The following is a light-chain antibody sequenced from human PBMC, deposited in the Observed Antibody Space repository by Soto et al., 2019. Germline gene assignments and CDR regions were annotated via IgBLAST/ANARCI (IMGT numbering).Light chain of an antibody. Sequence: DIQLTQSPSFLSASVGDRVSITCRASQDIGTYLAWYQQKPSQAPRLLIYASSTLESGVSSRFSGRESGTEFTLTVNSLQPEDFATYYCQHLKTYPPSFGGGTKVEVK. CDR3: QHLKTYPPS. J-gene: IGKJ4*01. V-gene: IGKV1-9*01. CDR1: QDIGTY. CDR2: ASS.